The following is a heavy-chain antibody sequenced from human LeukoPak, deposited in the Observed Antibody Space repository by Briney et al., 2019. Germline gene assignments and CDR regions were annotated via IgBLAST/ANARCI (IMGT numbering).Heavy chain of an antibody. V-gene: IGHV1-2*06. CDR3: GRGIQSFDP. CDR1: GYTFTAYY. Sequence: ASVKVSCKAPGYTFTAYYIHWVRQAPGQGLEWMGRISPKNGDTNYAQKFQDRVTMTRDTSMSAAYMEISRLTYDDTAVYYCGRGIQSFDPWGQGTLVTVSS. J-gene: IGHJ5*02. CDR2: ISPKNGDT.